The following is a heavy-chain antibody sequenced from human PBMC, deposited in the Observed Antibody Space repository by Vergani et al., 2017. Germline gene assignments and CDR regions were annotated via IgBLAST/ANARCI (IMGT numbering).Heavy chain of an antibody. J-gene: IGHJ4*02. CDR3: ASNTYWSGKGEDH. CDR2: IIPIFGTA. V-gene: IGHV1-69*01. CDR1: GGTFSSYA. Sequence: QVQLVQSGAEVTKPGSSVKVSCKASGGTFSSYAISWVRQAPGQGLEWVGGIIPIFGTANYAQKFQGRVTITADESTSTAYMDLTSLRLEDTAVYYCASNTYWSGKGEDHWGQGTLITVSS. D-gene: IGHD3-3*01.